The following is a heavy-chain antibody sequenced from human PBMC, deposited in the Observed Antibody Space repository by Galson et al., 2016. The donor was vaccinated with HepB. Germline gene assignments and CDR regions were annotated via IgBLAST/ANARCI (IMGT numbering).Heavy chain of an antibody. J-gene: IGHJ4*02. D-gene: IGHD3-16*02. CDR1: GYTFITYW. CDR2: IHPADSDT. CDR3: ARHEVYSYRDY. Sequence: QSGAEVKKPGESLKISCKGSGYTFITYWIAWVRQMPGKGLEYMGIIHPADSDTRYSPSFQGHVTISADKSISTAYLQWSSLKASDTAIYYCARHEVYSYRDYWGQGTLVTVSS. V-gene: IGHV5-51*01.